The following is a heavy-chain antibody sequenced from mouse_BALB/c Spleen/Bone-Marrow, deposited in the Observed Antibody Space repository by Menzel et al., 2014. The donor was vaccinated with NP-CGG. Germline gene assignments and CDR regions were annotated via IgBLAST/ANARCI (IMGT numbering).Heavy chain of an antibody. CDR3: TRSDYYDYQAWFAY. V-gene: IGHV1S81*02. J-gene: IGHJ3*01. D-gene: IGHD2-4*01. CDR1: GCTFTNYH. CDR2: INPSNGGS. Sequence: QVQLKQSGAELVKPGASVKLSCKTSGCTFTNYHIYWVKQRPGQGLEWIGEINPSNGGSNFYEKLKSKATLTVDKSSSTAYMQLSSLTSEDSAVYYCTRSDYYDYQAWFAYWGQGTLVTVSA.